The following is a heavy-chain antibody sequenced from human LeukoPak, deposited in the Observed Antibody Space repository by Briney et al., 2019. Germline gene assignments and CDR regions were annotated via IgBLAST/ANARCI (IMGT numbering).Heavy chain of an antibody. CDR1: GYTFTGYY. V-gene: IGHV1-2*02. CDR2: INPNSGGT. D-gene: IGHD1-26*01. Sequence: ASVTVSCKASGYTFTGYYMHWVRQAPGQGLEWMGWINPNSGGTNYAQKFQGRVTMTRDTSISTAYMELSRLRSDDTAVYYCARDYQLQWELDPWGQGTLVTVSS. CDR3: ARDYQLQWELDP. J-gene: IGHJ5*02.